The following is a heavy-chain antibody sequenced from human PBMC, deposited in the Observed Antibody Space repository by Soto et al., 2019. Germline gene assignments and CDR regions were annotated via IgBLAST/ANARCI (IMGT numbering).Heavy chain of an antibody. J-gene: IGHJ4*02. CDR1: GFTFSSYA. V-gene: IGHV3-30-3*01. D-gene: IGHD2-8*02. CDR2: ISYDGSNK. CDR3: ARATSSLVWWPTEPFDY. Sequence: GGSLRLSCAASGFTFSSYAMHWVRQAPGKGLEWVAVISYDGSNKYYADSVKGRFTISRDNSKNTLYLQMNSLRAEDTAVYYCARATSSLVWWPTEPFDYWGQGTLVTVSS.